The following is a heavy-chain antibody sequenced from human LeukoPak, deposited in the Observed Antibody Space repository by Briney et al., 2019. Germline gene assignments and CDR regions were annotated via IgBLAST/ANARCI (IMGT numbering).Heavy chain of an antibody. CDR1: GFTFRSYG. D-gene: IGHD6-19*01. J-gene: IGHJ4*02. Sequence: GGSLRLSCAASGFTFRSYGMHWVRQAPGKGLEWVAVISYDGSNKYYADSVKGRFTISRDNSKNTLYLQMNSLRAEDTAVYYCASSGWYPYWGQGTLVTVSS. CDR2: ISYDGSNK. CDR3: ASSGWYPY. V-gene: IGHV3-30*03.